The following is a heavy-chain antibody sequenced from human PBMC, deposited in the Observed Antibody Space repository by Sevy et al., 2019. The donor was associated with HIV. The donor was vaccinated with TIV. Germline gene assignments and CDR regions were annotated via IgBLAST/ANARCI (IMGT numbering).Heavy chain of an antibody. V-gene: IGHV1-24*01. J-gene: IGHJ4*02. Sequence: ASVKVSCKVSGYTLTDLAMHWVRQAPGKGLEWMGGFDPEDDETIYAQRFQGRVTMTEDTSTDTAYMELTNLRSEDTAVYYCATDLWFYYGDFRGFWGQGTLVTVSS. CDR3: ATDLWFYYGDFRGF. CDR1: GYTLTDLA. D-gene: IGHD4-17*01. CDR2: FDPEDDET.